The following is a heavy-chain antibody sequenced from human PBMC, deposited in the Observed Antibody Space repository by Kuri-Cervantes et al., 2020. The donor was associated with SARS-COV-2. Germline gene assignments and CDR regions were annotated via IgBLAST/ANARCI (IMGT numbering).Heavy chain of an antibody. J-gene: IGHJ3*01. V-gene: IGHV4-30-4*01. CDR1: GGSFSSGYYY. Sequence: SETLSLTCTVSGGSFSSGYYYWSWIRQPPGKGLEWIAYMFYTEYTYSNPSLKSRLTTSVDTSKKQFSLKLSSVTAADTAVYYCARFPHQSLDAFDVWGQGTVVTVSS. CDR2: MFYTEYT. CDR3: ARFPHQSLDAFDV.